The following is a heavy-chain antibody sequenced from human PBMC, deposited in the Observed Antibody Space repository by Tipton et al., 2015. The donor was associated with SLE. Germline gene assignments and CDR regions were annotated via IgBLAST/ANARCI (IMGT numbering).Heavy chain of an antibody. CDR1: GFTFSSYG. D-gene: IGHD6-13*01. V-gene: IGHV3-30*02. Sequence: SLRLSCAASGFTFSSYGMHWVRQAPGKGLEWVAFIRYDGSNKYYADSVKGRFTISRDNAKNSLYLQMNSLRAEDTAVYYCARDPTTTYSSSWFFYFDYWGQGTLVTVSS. CDR3: ARDPTTTYSSSWFFYFDY. J-gene: IGHJ4*02. CDR2: IRYDGSNK.